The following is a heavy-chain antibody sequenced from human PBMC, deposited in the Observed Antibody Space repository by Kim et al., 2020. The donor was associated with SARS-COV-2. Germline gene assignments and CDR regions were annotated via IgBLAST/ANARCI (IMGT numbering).Heavy chain of an antibody. Sequence: SETLSLTCTVSGGSISSYYWSWIRQPPGKGLEWIGYIYYSGSTNYNPSLKSRVTISVDTSKNQFSLKLSSVTAADTAVYYCARGVHGYSSPFDYWGQGTLVTVSS. CDR1: GGSISSYY. CDR3: ARGVHGYSSPFDY. D-gene: IGHD5-18*01. J-gene: IGHJ4*02. V-gene: IGHV4-59*01. CDR2: IYYSGST.